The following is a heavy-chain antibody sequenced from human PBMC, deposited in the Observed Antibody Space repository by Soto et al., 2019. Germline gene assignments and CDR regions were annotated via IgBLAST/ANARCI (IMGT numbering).Heavy chain of an antibody. V-gene: IGHV3-30-3*01. D-gene: IGHD5-18*01. CDR2: ISYDGSNK. CDR3: ATPPRSYGPPYYYYYGMDV. J-gene: IGHJ6*02. Sequence: QVQLVESGGGVVQPGRSLRLSCAASGFTFSSYAMHWVRQAPGKGLEWVAVISYDGSNKYYADSVKGRFTISRDNSKNTLYLQMNSLRAEDTAVYYCATPPRSYGPPYYYYYGMDVWGQGTTFTVSS. CDR1: GFTFSSYA.